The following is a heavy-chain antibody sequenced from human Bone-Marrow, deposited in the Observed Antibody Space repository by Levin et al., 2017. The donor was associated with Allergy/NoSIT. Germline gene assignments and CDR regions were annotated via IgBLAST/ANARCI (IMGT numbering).Heavy chain of an antibody. CDR3: AKGSGGYSYGRDYSYAMDV. V-gene: IGHV3-66*01. CDR1: GLSVNSNY. CDR2: VYAGSTT. J-gene: IGHJ6*02. Sequence: GGSLRLSCAASGLSVNSNYMSWVRQGPGKGLEWVAVVYAGSTTFGSDSVNGRFTVSRDKSRNTLFLQMNSLTVEDTAVYYCAKGSGGYSYGRDYSYAMDVWGQGTTVTVS. D-gene: IGHD5-18*01.